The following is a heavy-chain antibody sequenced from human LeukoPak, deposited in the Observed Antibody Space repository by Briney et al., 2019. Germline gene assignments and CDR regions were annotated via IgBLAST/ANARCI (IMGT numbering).Heavy chain of an antibody. J-gene: IGHJ4*02. CDR3: ARGGGGYCSSTSFGNFDY. CDR2: IIPIFGTA. V-gene: IGHV1-69*05. Sequence: SVKVSCKASGGTFSSYAISWVRQAPGQGLEWMGRIIPIFGTANYAQKFQGRVTITTDESTSTAYMELSSLRSEDTAVYYCARGGGGYCSSTSFGNFDYWGQGTLVTVSS. CDR1: GGTFSSYA. D-gene: IGHD2-2*01.